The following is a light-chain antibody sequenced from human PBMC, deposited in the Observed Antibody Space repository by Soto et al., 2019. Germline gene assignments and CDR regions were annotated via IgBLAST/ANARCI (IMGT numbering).Light chain of an antibody. CDR2: GAS. Sequence: EIVLTQSPGILSLSPGERATLSCRASQSVSSYLAWYQQKPGRAPRLLIYGASSRATGIPDRFSGSGSGTDFSLTISRLEPEDFAVYYCQQYGSSPLTFGGGTKVDIK. CDR3: QQYGSSPLT. V-gene: IGKV3-20*01. J-gene: IGKJ4*01. CDR1: QSVSSY.